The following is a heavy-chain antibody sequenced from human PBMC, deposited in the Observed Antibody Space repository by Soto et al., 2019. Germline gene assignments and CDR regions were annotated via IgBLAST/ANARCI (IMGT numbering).Heavy chain of an antibody. Sequence: SSVKVSCKVSGYTLTELSMHWVRQAPGKGLEWMGGFDPEDGETIYAQKFQGRVTMTEDTSTDTAYMELSSLRSEDTAVYYCATSIRLYNWNYEAFDIWGQGTMVTVSS. J-gene: IGHJ3*02. CDR2: FDPEDGET. V-gene: IGHV1-24*01. CDR3: ATSIRLYNWNYEAFDI. D-gene: IGHD1-7*01. CDR1: GYTLTELS.